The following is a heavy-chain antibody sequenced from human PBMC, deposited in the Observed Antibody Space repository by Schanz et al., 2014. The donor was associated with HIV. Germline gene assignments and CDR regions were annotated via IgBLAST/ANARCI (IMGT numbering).Heavy chain of an antibody. D-gene: IGHD2-2*01. J-gene: IGHJ6*02. CDR1: GFTFDSYG. CDR2: ISYDGSNK. V-gene: IGHV3-30*18. Sequence: QVQLVESGGGVVQPGRSLRLSCAASGFTFDSYGIHWVRQAPGKGLEWVAVISYDGSNKKYADSVKGRFTISRDNSKNTLYLQMNSLRAEDTAVYYCAKGEGYCDRTSCYYYYGMDVWGQGTPVTVSS. CDR3: AKGEGYCDRTSCYYYYGMDV.